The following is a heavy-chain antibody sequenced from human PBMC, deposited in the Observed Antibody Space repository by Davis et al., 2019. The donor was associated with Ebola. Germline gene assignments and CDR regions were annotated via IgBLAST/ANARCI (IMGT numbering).Heavy chain of an antibody. V-gene: IGHV3-53*01. CDR2: IYGGGST. J-gene: IGHJ6*04. Sequence: GESLNISCPSSGFTVSDNYMSWVRQAPGKGLEWVSVIYGGGSTKYADSVKGRFTISRDNSKNTLYLQMNSLRAEDTAVYYCADIYGRDVWGKGTTISVSS. CDR3: ADIYGRDV. CDR1: GFTVSDNY.